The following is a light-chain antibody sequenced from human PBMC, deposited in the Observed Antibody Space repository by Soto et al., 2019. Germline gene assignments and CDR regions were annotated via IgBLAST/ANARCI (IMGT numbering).Light chain of an antibody. CDR1: QSVTSF. CDR2: DVY. Sequence: EIVLTQSPVTLSLSPGERATLSCRASQSVTSFLAWYQQKPGQAPRLLIYDVYNRPTRIPAKFSGSGSGTDCTRAISSLKPEDFAVYYCQQRSNLPLTFGGGTKVEI. CDR3: QQRSNLPLT. J-gene: IGKJ4*01. V-gene: IGKV3-11*01.